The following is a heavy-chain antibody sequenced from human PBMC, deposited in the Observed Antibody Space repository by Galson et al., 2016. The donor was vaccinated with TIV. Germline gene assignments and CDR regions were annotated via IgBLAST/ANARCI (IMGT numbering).Heavy chain of an antibody. D-gene: IGHD4-11*01. CDR2: IIPMIGTP. Sequence: SVKVSCKASGDTFNSYGIAWVRQAPGQGLEWMGGIIPMIGTPKYAQKFQGRVTITADKSTCTAYMELSSLRSEDTARYYCARVVLAYSNYDGYYHGMDVWGQGTTVTVSS. CDR3: ARVVLAYSNYDGYYHGMDV. CDR1: GDTFNSYG. J-gene: IGHJ6*02. V-gene: IGHV1-69*06.